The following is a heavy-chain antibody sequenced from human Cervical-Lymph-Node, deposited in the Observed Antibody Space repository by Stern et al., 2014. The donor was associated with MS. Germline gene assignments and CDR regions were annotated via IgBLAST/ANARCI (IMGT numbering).Heavy chain of an antibody. J-gene: IGHJ4*02. V-gene: IGHV1-69*01. CDR3: ARGPYNRDFFEY. CDR2: IIPVVVTA. D-gene: IGHD1-1*01. CDR1: GGTFRRYG. Sequence: VQLVGSGAEVRKPGSSVTVSCKASGGTFRRYGISWVLLAPGPGLEWMGGIIPVVVTADYAEQFQVRVTITADGSTSTAYMELSSLTSADTAVYYCARGPYNRDFFEYWGQGTLVTVSS.